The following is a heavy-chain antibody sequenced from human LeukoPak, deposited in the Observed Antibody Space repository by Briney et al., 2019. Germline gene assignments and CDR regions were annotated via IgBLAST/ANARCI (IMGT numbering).Heavy chain of an antibody. Sequence: GGSLRLSCAASGFTFSDYHMSWIRQAPGKGLEWVSSISSSDNTIYYTDSVKGRFAISRDNAKNSLYLQMKSLRAEDTAVYYCARGFYTYDQWGQGTLVTVSS. J-gene: IGHJ5*02. V-gene: IGHV3-11*04. CDR2: ISSSDNTI. CDR1: GFTFSDYH. CDR3: ARGFYTYDQ. D-gene: IGHD5-24*01.